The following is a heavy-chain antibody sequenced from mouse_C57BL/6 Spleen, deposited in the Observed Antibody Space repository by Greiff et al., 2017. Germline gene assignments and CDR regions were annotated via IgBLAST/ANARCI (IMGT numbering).Heavy chain of an antibody. CDR3: AERGDSSGHFDD. CDR2: IYPGSGST. Sequence: QVQLQQPGAELVKPGASVKMSCKASGYTFTSYWITWVKQRPGQGLEWIGDIYPGSGSTNYNEKFKSKATLTVDTSSSTAYMQLRSLTSEDSAVYYCAERGDSSGHFDDWGQGTTLTVSS. CDR1: GYTFTSYW. D-gene: IGHD3-2*02. V-gene: IGHV1-55*01. J-gene: IGHJ2*01.